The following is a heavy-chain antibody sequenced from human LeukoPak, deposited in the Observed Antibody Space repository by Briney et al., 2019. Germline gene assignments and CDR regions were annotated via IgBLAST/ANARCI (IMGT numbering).Heavy chain of an antibody. J-gene: IGHJ6*03. CDR2: INHSGST. V-gene: IGHV4-34*01. CDR3: ARGPYYYDHRSPHYYYYYDDV. D-gene: IGHD3-22*01. CDR1: GGPFSGYY. Sequence: SETLSLTCAVYGGPFSGYYLSWVRQPPGKGLEWIGEINHSGSTNYNPSLKSRVTISVDTSKNQFSLKLSSVTAADTAVYYCARGPYYYDHRSPHYYYYYDDVWRKATTVTVSS.